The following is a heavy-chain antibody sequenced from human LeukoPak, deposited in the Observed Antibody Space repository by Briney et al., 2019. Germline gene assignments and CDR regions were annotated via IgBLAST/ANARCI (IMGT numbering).Heavy chain of an antibody. V-gene: IGHV4-61*05. CDR3: ASNNLGYCSSTSCPQYYMDV. CDR2: IYYSGST. Sequence: PSETLSLTCTVSGGSISSSSYYWGWLRQPPGKGLEWFGYIYYSGSTNYNPSLKSRVTISVDTSKNQFSLKLSSVTAADTAVYYCASNNLGYCSSTSCPQYYMDVWGKGTTVTVSS. CDR1: GGSISSSSYY. J-gene: IGHJ6*03. D-gene: IGHD2-2*01.